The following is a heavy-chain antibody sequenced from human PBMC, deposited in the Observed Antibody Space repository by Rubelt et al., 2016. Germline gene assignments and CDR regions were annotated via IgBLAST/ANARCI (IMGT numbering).Heavy chain of an antibody. CDR3: ARERVAVRGCFDS. J-gene: IGHJ5*01. CDR1: GFTFSNYG. V-gene: IGHV3-33*01. CDR2: IRYDGGNK. Sequence: GRSLRLSCAASGFTFSNYGMHWVRQAPGKGLEWVAIIRYDGGNKYYADSVKGRFTISRDNSKNTLYLQMKSLRVEDTGVYYCARERVAVRGCFDSWGQGTLVTVSS. D-gene: IGHD6-6*01.